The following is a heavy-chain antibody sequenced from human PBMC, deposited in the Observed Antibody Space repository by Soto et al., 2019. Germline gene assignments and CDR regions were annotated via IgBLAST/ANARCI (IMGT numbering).Heavy chain of an antibody. V-gene: IGHV3-48*02. CDR1: GFTFDRYA. CDR3: ARDHRWAFDY. Sequence: EVQLVESGGGLVQPGGYLRLSCVASGFTFDRYAMNWVRQAPGKGLEWLSWISVDSVSIEYSDSVTGRFTMSRDDAKNLLYLQMNSLQDEDTAVYYCARDHRWAFDYWGQGTLVTVTS. D-gene: IGHD6-13*01. J-gene: IGHJ4*02. CDR2: ISVDSVSI.